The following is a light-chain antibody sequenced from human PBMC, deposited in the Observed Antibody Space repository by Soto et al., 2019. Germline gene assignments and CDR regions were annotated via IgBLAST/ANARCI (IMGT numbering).Light chain of an antibody. CDR3: QQYGSSPYT. CDR1: QSVSSNY. Sequence: EMVLTQSPGPLSLSPGERATLSCRASQSVSSNYLAWYQQKPGQAPRLLIYRASSRATGIPDRFSGSGSGTDFTLTISRLEPEDFAVYYCQQYGSSPYTFGQGTKLEIK. V-gene: IGKV3-20*01. J-gene: IGKJ2*01. CDR2: RAS.